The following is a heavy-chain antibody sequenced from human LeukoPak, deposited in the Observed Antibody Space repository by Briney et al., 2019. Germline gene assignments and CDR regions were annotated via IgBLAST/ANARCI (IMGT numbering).Heavy chain of an antibody. CDR2: ISYDGSNK. D-gene: IGHD2-2*01. V-gene: IGHV3-30*03. CDR3: ARDFTSHWGYYYYYYGMDV. J-gene: IGHJ6*02. CDR1: GFTFSSYS. Sequence: PGGSLRLSCAASGFTFSSYSMNWVRQAPGKGLEWVAVISYDGSNKYYADSVKGRFTISRDNSKKTLYLQMNSLRAEDTAVYYCARDFTSHWGYYYYYYGMDVWGQGTTVTVSS.